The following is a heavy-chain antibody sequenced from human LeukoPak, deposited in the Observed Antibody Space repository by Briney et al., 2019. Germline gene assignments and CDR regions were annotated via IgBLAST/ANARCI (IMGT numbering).Heavy chain of an antibody. V-gene: IGHV3-21*05. CDR1: GFSFRRYA. CDR2: VNAESTDI. J-gene: IGHJ4*02. Sequence: GGSLRLACAASGFSFRRYAMNWVRQAPGKGLEWVAYVNAESTDILYADSVRGRFTISSDNAKNSLYLQMNSLRAEDRGVYYCARDTFEPLVIDFWGQGTLVTVSS. CDR3: ARDTFEPLVIDF. D-gene: IGHD6-13*01.